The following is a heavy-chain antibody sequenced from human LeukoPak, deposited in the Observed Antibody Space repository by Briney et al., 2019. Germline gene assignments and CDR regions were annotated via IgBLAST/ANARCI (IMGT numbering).Heavy chain of an antibody. J-gene: IGHJ3*02. CDR3: ARGPYSYDSSGAFDI. CDR2: ISMSGST. Sequence: PSETLSLTCAVYGGSFSGDYWSWIRQPPGKGLEWIGRISMSGSTNYNPSLKGRVTISVDTSKNQFSLKLSSVTAADTAVYFCARGPYSYDSSGAFDIWGQGTMVTVSS. V-gene: IGHV4-4*08. CDR1: GGSFSGDY. D-gene: IGHD3-22*01.